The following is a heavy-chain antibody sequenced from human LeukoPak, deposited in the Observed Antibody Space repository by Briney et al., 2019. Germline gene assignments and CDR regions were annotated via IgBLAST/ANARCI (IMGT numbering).Heavy chain of an antibody. D-gene: IGHD4-11*01. J-gene: IGHJ6*03. CDR3: ARGVTTVSTTYYYYYYMDV. Sequence: GASVKVSCKASGYTFTGYYMHWVRQAPGQGLEWMGWINPNSGGTNYAQKFQGRVTMTRDTSISTAYMELSRLRSDDTAVYYCARGVTTVSTTYYYYYYMDVWGKGTTVTVSS. CDR2: INPNSGGT. CDR1: GYTFTGYY. V-gene: IGHV1-2*02.